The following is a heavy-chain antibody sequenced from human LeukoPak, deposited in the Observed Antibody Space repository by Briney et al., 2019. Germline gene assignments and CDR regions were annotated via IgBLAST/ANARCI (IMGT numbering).Heavy chain of an antibody. J-gene: IGHJ4*02. CDR1: GGSISSSTYY. CDR2: IYYSGST. D-gene: IGHD3-10*01. CDR3: AGHQLRITMIRGLTHFDY. Sequence: PSETLSLSCTVSGGSISSSTYYWGWIRQPPGKGLEWIGSIYYSGSTYYNPSLKSRVTISVDTSKNQFSLKLSSVTAADTAVYYCAGHQLRITMIRGLTHFDYWGQGTLVTVSS. V-gene: IGHV4-39*01.